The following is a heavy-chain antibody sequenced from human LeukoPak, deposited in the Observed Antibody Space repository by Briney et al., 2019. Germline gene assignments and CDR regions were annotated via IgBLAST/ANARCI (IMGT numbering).Heavy chain of an antibody. V-gene: IGHV3-15*01. J-gene: IGHJ4*02. D-gene: IGHD6-19*01. CDR3: TTAEQSHFDY. CDR2: IKSKTGGGTT. CDR1: GFTFSNAW. Sequence: GGSLRLSCAASGFTFSNAWMSWVRQAPGKGLEWVGRIKSKTGGGTTDYAAPVKGRFTIPRDDSKNTLYLQMNSLKTEDTAVYYCTTAEQSHFDYWGQGTLVTVSS.